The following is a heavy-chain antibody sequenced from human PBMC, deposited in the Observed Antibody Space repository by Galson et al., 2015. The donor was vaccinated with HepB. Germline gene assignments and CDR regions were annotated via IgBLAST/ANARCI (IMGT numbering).Heavy chain of an antibody. Sequence: SLRLSCAASGFTFSSYAMHWVRQAPGKGLEWVAVISYDGSNKYYADSVKGRFTISRDNSKNTLYLQMNSLRAEDTAVYYCARTNYYDSSEWGQGTLVTVSS. J-gene: IGHJ4*02. CDR1: GFTFSSYA. CDR3: ARTNYYDSSE. D-gene: IGHD3-22*01. CDR2: ISYDGSNK. V-gene: IGHV3-30*04.